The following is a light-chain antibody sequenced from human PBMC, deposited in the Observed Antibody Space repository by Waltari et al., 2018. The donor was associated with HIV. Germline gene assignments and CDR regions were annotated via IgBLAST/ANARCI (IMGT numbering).Light chain of an antibody. CDR3: ASFTTRGTAV. V-gene: IGLV2-14*03. J-gene: IGLJ3*02. CDR2: DVI. Sequence: QSALTQPASVSGSPGQSITIPCTGTSSDAGAYNHVSWYQQHPGNAPKVMIYDVISRPSGVSDRFSGSKSGNTASLTISGLQTEDEADYYCASFTTRGTAVFGGGTKLTVL. CDR1: SSDAGAYNH.